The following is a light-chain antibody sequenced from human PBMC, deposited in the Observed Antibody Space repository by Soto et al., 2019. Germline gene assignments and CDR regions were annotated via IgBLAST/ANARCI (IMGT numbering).Light chain of an antibody. Sequence: DIQMTQSPSSLSASVGDRVTITCQASQDITNYLNWYQQKPGKAPKVLISDASNLETGVQSRFSGSGSGTYFTFTISSLQAEDVAVYYCQQYLSNLLTFGGGTKVELK. CDR2: DAS. V-gene: IGKV1-33*01. J-gene: IGKJ4*01. CDR3: QQYLSNLLT. CDR1: QDITNY.